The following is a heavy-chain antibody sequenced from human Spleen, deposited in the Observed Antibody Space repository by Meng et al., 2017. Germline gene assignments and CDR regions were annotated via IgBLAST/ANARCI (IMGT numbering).Heavy chain of an antibody. D-gene: IGHD5-18*01. J-gene: IGHJ2*01. CDR3: AKGWIQIKWYFDL. CDR2: ISGSGVST. V-gene: IGHV3-23*01. CDR1: GFSFSNYA. Sequence: GESLKISCSVSGFSFSNYAMSWVRQAPGKGLEWVAVISGSGVSTYYRDSVKGRFTISRDNSKNTVYLEMNSLRAEDTAVYYCAKGWIQIKWYFDLWGRGTLVTVSS.